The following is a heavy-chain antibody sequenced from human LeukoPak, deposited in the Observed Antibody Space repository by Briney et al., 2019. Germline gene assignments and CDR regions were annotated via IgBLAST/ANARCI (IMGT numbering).Heavy chain of an antibody. CDR2: ISTYNGYA. D-gene: IGHD6-19*01. V-gene: IGHV1-18*01. J-gene: IGHJ6*04. CDR3: ARNSSDWYGYMDV. Sequence: GASVKVSFKASVYTFNSYGISWVRQAPGQGLEWMGWISTYNGYANYAQRLQGRVTMTTETSTSTAYMELRSLRSDDTAVYYCARNSSDWYGYMDVWGKGTTVTVSS. CDR1: VYTFNSYG.